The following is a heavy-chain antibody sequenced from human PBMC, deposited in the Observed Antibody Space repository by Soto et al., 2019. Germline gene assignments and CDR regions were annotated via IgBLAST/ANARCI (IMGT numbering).Heavy chain of an antibody. CDR1: AGSISTINYY. D-gene: IGHD2-8*01. CDR2: ISYSGST. CDR3: ARSAQWDGFDP. V-gene: IGHV4-31*03. Sequence: QVQLQESGPGLVRPSQTLSLTCTVSAGSISTINYYWSWIRQHPEKGLEWIGYISYSGSTFYHSSLKSRVTISLDTSKKQFSLTLTSVTAAETAVYYCARSAQWDGFDPWGQGTMVTVSS. J-gene: IGHJ3*01.